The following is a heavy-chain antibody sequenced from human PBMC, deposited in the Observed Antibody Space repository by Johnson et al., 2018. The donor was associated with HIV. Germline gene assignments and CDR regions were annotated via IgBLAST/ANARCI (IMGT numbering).Heavy chain of an antibody. J-gene: IGHJ3*02. CDR1: GFTFINAW. Sequence: VQLVESGGGLVKPGGSLRLSCAASGFTFINAWMNWVRQAPGKGLEWVGRIYSETDGGTTDYAAPVKGRFTISRDDSKNTLYMQMNSLKVADAAVYYCATDYSTPIVVVVAATPDAFDIWGQGTMVTVSS. CDR2: IYSETDGGTT. D-gene: IGHD2-15*01. V-gene: IGHV3-15*01. CDR3: ATDYSTPIVVVVAATPDAFDI.